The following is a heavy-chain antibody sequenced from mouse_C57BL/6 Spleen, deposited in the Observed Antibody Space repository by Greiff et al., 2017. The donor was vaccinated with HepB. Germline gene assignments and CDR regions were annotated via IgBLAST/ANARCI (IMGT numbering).Heavy chain of an antibody. CDR2: ISSGGDYI. J-gene: IGHJ4*01. D-gene: IGHD4-1*01. V-gene: IGHV5-9-1*02. CDR3: TTLTGSYAMDY. CDR1: GFTFSSYA. Sequence: EVKLMESGEGLVKPGGSLKLSCAASGFTFSSYAMSWVRQTPEKRLEWVAYISSGGDYIYYADTVKGRFTISRDNARNTLYLQMSSLKSEDTAMYYCTTLTGSYAMDYWGQGTSVTVSS.